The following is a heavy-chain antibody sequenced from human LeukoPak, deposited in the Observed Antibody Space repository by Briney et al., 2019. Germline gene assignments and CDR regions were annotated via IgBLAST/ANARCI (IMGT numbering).Heavy chain of an antibody. J-gene: IGHJ4*02. D-gene: IGHD4-17*01. Sequence: PGGSLRLSCAASGFTFSSYGMHWVRQAPGKGLEWVAVISYDGSNKYYADSVKGRFTISRDNSKNTLYLQMNSLRAEDTAVYYCAKTLDYGDYFFLDYWGQGTLVTVSS. CDR3: AKTLDYGDYFFLDY. CDR2: ISYDGSNK. V-gene: IGHV3-30*18. CDR1: GFTFSSYG.